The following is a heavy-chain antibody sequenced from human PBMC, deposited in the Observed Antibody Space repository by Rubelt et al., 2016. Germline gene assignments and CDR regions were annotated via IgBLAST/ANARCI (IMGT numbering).Heavy chain of an antibody. D-gene: IGHD6-13*01. CDR1: GGSINTGSYY. CDR3: ARDSSSRPFDY. V-gene: IGHV4-39*07. J-gene: IGHJ4*02. Sequence: QLRLQESGPGLVRPSETLSLTCTVSGGSINTGSYYCGWFRQPPGKGLEWIGTIFYSVTTYYNPALKSRVTISVDTSKNHFSLRLTSVTAADTAVYYCARDSSSRPFDYWGQGTLVTVSS. CDR2: IFYSVTT.